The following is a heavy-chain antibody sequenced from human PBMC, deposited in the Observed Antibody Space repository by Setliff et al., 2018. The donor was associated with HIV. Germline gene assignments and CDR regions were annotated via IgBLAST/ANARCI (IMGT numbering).Heavy chain of an antibody. D-gene: IGHD2-2*01. Sequence: SETLSLTCAVSGYSIRSGYCWGWIRQPPGKGLEWIGNIYHSGNTFHNPSLKSRVTISVHTSKNQFSLKLSSVTAADTAVYYCARRRSMPNNAFDIWGQGTMVTVSS. V-gene: IGHV4-38-2*01. J-gene: IGHJ3*02. CDR2: IYHSGNT. CDR1: GYSIRSGYC. CDR3: ARRRSMPNNAFDI.